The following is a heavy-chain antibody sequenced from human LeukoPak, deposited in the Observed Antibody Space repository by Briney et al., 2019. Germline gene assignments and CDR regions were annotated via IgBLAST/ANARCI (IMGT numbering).Heavy chain of an antibody. J-gene: IGHJ4*02. CDR2: IYHTGST. D-gene: IGHD4-11*01. CDR3: ARGSNYDNYFDY. Sequence: MTSETLSLTCAVSGGSISSGDYSWSWIRQPPGKGLEWIGYIYHTGSTNYSPSLKSRVTISVDRSKNQFSLKLSSVTAADTAVYYCARGSNYDNYFDYWGQGTLVTVSS. CDR1: GGSISSGDYS. V-gene: IGHV4-30-2*01.